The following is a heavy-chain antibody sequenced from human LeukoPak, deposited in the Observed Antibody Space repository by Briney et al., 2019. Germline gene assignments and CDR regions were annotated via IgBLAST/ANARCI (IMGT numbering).Heavy chain of an antibody. J-gene: IGHJ4*02. V-gene: IGHV1-24*01. CDR3: ARGVLHSLPVFDY. CDR1: GYTLTELS. CDR2: FDPEDGET. Sequence: ASVKVSCKVSGYTLTELSMHWVRQAPGKGLEWMGGFDPEDGETIYAQKLQGRVTMTTDTSTSTAYMELRSLRPDDTAVYYCARGVLHSLPVFDYWGQGTLVTVSS. D-gene: IGHD2/OR15-2a*01.